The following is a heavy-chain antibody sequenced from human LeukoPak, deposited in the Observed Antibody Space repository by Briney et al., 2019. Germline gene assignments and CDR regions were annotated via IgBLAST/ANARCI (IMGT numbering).Heavy chain of an antibody. Sequence: QAGGSLRLSCAASGFTFSGYWMHWVRQAPGKGLVWVSRINTDGSSTSYADSVKGRFTISRDNAKNTLYLQMSSLRAEDTAVYYCARDQLRDFWSGFGSSDYYYGMDVWGQGTTVTVSS. J-gene: IGHJ6*02. CDR2: INTDGSST. D-gene: IGHD3-3*01. V-gene: IGHV3-74*01. CDR1: GFTFSGYW. CDR3: ARDQLRDFWSGFGSSDYYYGMDV.